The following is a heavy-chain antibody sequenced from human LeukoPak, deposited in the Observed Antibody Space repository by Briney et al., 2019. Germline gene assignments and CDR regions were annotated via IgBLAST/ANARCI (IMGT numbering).Heavy chain of an antibody. D-gene: IGHD3-22*01. CDR2: IIPIFGTA. V-gene: IGHV1-69*05. CDR1: GGTFSSYA. Sequence: ASVKVPCKASGGTFSSYAISWVRQAPGQGLEWMGGIIPIFGTANYAQKFQGRVTITTDESTSTAYMELSSLRSEDTAVYYCARESYSSGYSIDYWGQGTLVTVSS. CDR3: ARESYSSGYSIDY. J-gene: IGHJ4*02.